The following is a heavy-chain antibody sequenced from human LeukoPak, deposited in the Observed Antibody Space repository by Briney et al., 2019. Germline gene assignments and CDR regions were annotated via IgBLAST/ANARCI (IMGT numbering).Heavy chain of an antibody. V-gene: IGHV3-30*18. CDR3: AKGSHYYDSGGYYIEY. CDR1: GFTFSSYG. D-gene: IGHD3-22*01. J-gene: IGHJ4*02. Sequence: GRSLRLSCAASGFTFSSYGMHWVRQAPGKGLEWVAVISYDGSNQYYAVSVKGRFTISRDNSKNTLYLQMNSLRPDDTAVYFCAKGSHYYDSGGYYIEYWGQGALVAVSS. CDR2: ISYDGSNQ.